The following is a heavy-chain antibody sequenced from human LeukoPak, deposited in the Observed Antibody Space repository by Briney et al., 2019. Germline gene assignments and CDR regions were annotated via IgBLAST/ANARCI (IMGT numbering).Heavy chain of an antibody. V-gene: IGHV1-2*02. D-gene: IGHD4-11*01. CDR3: AAEDTVTRSYDF. J-gene: IGHJ4*02. CDR1: GDTFDGYY. Sequence: VSVKVSCKASGDTFDGYYVHWVRQAPGQGLEWMGWINPKFGGTNYAPKLQVRASMTWDTAINTAYMELRSLTSDDTAVYYCAAEDTVTRSYDFWGQGTLVTVSS. CDR2: INPKFGGT.